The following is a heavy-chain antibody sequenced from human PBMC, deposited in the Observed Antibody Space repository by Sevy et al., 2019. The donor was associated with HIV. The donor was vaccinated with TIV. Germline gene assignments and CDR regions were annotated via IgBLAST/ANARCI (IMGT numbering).Heavy chain of an antibody. CDR3: ARGVRMEQRPIDY. D-gene: IGHD1-1*01. V-gene: IGHV3-21*01. Sequence: GGSLRLSCAASGFTFSSYSMNWVRQAPGKGLEWVSSISSSSSYIYYADSVKGRFTISRDNAKNSLYLQMNSLRAEDTAVYYCARGVRMEQRPIDYWGQGTLVTVSS. CDR1: GFTFSSYS. CDR2: ISSSSSYI. J-gene: IGHJ4*02.